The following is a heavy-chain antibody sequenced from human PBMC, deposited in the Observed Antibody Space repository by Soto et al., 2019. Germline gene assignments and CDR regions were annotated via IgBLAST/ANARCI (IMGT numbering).Heavy chain of an antibody. D-gene: IGHD6-13*01. Sequence: EVHLVESGGGLVQPGGSLRLSCAASGFTFSSYSLNWVRQAPGKGLEWVSYITSSGTTVYYADSVRGRFTISGDNAKNSLYLQMNSLRDDDTAVYYCARGNSNWAYYFDFWGQGTLVTVSS. CDR2: ITSSGTTV. J-gene: IGHJ4*02. V-gene: IGHV3-48*02. CDR1: GFTFSSYS. CDR3: ARGNSNWAYYFDF.